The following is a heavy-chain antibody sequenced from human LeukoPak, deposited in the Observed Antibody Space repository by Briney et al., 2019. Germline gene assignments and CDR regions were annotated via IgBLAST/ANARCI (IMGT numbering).Heavy chain of an antibody. CDR3: AKGGYYDSSGYYY. D-gene: IGHD3-22*01. CDR2: IWCDGSNK. CDR1: GFTFSSYG. V-gene: IGHV3-33*06. J-gene: IGHJ4*02. Sequence: PGGSLRLSCAASGFTFSSYGMHWVRQAPGKGLEWVAVIWCDGSNKYYADSVKGRFTISRDNSKDTLYLQMNSLRAEDTAVYYCAKGGYYDSSGYYYWGQGTLVTVSS.